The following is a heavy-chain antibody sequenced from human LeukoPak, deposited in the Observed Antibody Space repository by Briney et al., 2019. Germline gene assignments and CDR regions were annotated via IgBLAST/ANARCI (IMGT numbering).Heavy chain of an antibody. CDR1: GGSFSGCY. CDR3: ARGLQQLDRFDY. D-gene: IGHD6-13*01. J-gene: IGHJ4*02. Sequence: PSETLSLTCAVYGGSFSGCYWSWIRQPPGKGLEWIGEINHSGSTNYNPSLKSRVTISVDTSKNQFSLKLSSVTAADTAVYYCARGLQQLDRFDYWGQGTLVTVSS. V-gene: IGHV4-34*01. CDR2: INHSGST.